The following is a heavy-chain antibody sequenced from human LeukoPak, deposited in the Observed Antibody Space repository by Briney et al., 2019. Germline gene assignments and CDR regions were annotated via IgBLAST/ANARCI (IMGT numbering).Heavy chain of an antibody. J-gene: IGHJ4*02. Sequence: GGSLRLSCAASGFTFSSYAMNWVRQAPGKGLEWVSTISSSGGTTYYADSVKGRFTISRDYSKNTLYLQMNSLRAEDTAVYYCAKDGMYSSSFSYYFDYWGQGTLVTVSS. CDR1: GFTFSSYA. CDR3: AKDGMYSSSFSYYFDY. CDR2: ISSSGGTT. V-gene: IGHV3-23*01. D-gene: IGHD6-6*01.